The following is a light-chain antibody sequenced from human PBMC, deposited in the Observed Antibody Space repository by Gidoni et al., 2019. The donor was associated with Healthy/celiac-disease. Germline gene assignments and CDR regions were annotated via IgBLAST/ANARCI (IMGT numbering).Light chain of an antibody. CDR3: QQYNSVLFT. V-gene: IGKV1-27*01. CDR1: QGISNY. Sequence: TITCRASQGISNYLAWYQQKPGKVPKLLIYAASTLQSGVPSRFSGSGSGTDFTLTISSLQPEDFATYYCQQYNSVLFTFGPGTKVDIK. CDR2: AAS. J-gene: IGKJ3*01.